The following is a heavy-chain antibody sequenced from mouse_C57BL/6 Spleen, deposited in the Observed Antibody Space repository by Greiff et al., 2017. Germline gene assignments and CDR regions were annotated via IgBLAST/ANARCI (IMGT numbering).Heavy chain of an antibody. CDR2: IYPNSGST. V-gene: IGHV1-64*01. Sequence: QVQLQQPGAELVKPGASVKLSCKASGYTFTSYWMHWVKQRPGQGLEWIGMIYPNSGSTNYNEKFKSKATLTVDKSSSTAYMQLSSLTSEDSAVYYCARGGRLPVWYFDVWGTGTTLTVSS. J-gene: IGHJ1*03. D-gene: IGHD1-2*01. CDR3: ARGGRLPVWYFDV. CDR1: GYTFTSYW.